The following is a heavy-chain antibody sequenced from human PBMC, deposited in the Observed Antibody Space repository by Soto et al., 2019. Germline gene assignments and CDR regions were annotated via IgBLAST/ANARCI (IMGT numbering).Heavy chain of an antibody. J-gene: IGHJ3*02. CDR2: IWYDGSNK. CDR3: ASLGRVVVAAANRGLDAFDI. Sequence: GGSLRLSCAASGFTFSSYGMHWVRQAPGKGLEWVAVIWYDGSNKYYADSVKGRFTISRDNSKNTLYLQMNSLRAEDTAVYYCASLGRVVVAAANRGLDAFDIWGQGTMVTVSS. V-gene: IGHV3-33*01. D-gene: IGHD2-15*01. CDR1: GFTFSSYG.